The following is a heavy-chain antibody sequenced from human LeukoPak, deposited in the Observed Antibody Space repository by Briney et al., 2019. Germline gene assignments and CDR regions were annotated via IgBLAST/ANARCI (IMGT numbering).Heavy chain of an antibody. CDR1: GYTFTSYD. CDR2: MNPNSGNT. J-gene: IGHJ4*02. Sequence: ASVKVSCKASGYTFTSYDINWVRQATGQGLEWMGWMNPNSGNTGYAQKFQGRVTITRNTSISTAYMELSSLRSDDTAVYYCARDKILHYYDSSGYYYDLDYWGQGTLVTVPS. CDR3: ARDKILHYYDSSGYYYDLDY. V-gene: IGHV1-8*03. D-gene: IGHD3-22*01.